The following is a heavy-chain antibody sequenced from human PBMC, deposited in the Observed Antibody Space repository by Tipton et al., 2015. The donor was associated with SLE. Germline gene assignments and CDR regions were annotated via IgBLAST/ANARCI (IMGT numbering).Heavy chain of an antibody. Sequence: TLSLTCTVSGGSGNSITSHYWSWIRQPPGKGLEWIGYTSNSGSTNYNPSLKSRVSMSMDTSKNQFSLSLSSVTAADTAVYYCAGDDTNYGRNWFDPWGQGTLVTVSS. CDR1: GGSGNSITSHY. CDR3: AGDDTNYGRNWFDP. D-gene: IGHD2-8*01. V-gene: IGHV4-59*11. CDR2: TSNSGST. J-gene: IGHJ5*02.